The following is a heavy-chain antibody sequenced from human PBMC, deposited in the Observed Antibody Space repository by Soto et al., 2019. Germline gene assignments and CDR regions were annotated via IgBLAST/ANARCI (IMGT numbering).Heavy chain of an antibody. J-gene: IGHJ6*02. CDR1: GYTLTELS. D-gene: IGHD1-1*01. Sequence: GASVKVSCKVSGYTLTELSMHWVRQAPGKGLEWMGGFDPEDGETIYAQKFQGRVTMTEDTSTDTAYMELSSLRSEDTAVYYCATSRTIHWTSWNYYYYYDMDVWGQGTTVTVSS. CDR3: ATSRTIHWTSWNYYYYYDMDV. CDR2: FDPEDGET. V-gene: IGHV1-24*01.